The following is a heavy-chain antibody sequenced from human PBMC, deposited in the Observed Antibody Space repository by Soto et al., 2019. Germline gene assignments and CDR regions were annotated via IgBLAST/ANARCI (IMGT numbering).Heavy chain of an antibody. CDR3: ARVWGYYFDF. J-gene: IGHJ4*02. Sequence: PSETLSLTCTVSGGSISSHYWSWIRQPPGKGLEWIGYIYYSGSTNYNPSLKSRVTISVDTSKNQFSLKLSSVTAADTAVYYCARVWGYYFDFWGQGTLVTVSS. D-gene: IGHD2-21*01. CDR1: GGSISSHY. CDR2: IYYSGST. V-gene: IGHV4-59*11.